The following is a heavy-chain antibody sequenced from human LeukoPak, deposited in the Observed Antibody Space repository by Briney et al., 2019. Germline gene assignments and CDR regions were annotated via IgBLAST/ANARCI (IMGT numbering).Heavy chain of an antibody. CDR2: ISSSSSYI. D-gene: IGHD6-6*01. CDR1: GFTLSSYS. Sequence: GGSLRLSCAASGFTLSSYSMNWVRQAPGKGLEWVSSISSSSSYIYYADSVKGRFTISRDNAKNSLYLQMNSLRAEDTAVYYCARIVSAYSSSSTGYFDYWGQGTLVTVSS. V-gene: IGHV3-21*01. J-gene: IGHJ4*02. CDR3: ARIVSAYSSSSTGYFDY.